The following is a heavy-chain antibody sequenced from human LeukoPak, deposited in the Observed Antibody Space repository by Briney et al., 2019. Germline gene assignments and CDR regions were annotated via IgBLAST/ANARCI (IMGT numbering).Heavy chain of an antibody. J-gene: IGHJ6*03. CDR1: GFTFSSYG. Sequence: GGSLRLSCAASGFTFSSYGMSWVRQAPGKGLEWVAYIQYDGSNEQFADSVKGRFSISRDNSKNILYLQVNSLRAEDTAVYYCAKDRCSNGIGCYYYYMDVWGKGTTVTISS. V-gene: IGHV3-30*02. CDR2: IQYDGSNE. CDR3: AKDRCSNGIGCYYYYMDV. D-gene: IGHD2-8*01.